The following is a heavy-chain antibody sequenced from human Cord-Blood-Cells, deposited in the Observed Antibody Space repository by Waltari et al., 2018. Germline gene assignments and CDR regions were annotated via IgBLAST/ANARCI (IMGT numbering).Heavy chain of an antibody. CDR3: ARGDYDFWSGYYDY. CDR2: IYYSGST. D-gene: IGHD3-3*01. Sequence: QLQLQESGPGLVKPSETLSLTCTVSGGSISSSSYYWGCIRQPPGKGLEWIGSIYYSGSTYYHPSLNSRVTISVDTSKNQFSLKLSSVTAADTAVYYCARGDYDFWSGYYDYWGQGTLVTVSS. CDR1: GGSISSSSYY. V-gene: IGHV4-39*01. J-gene: IGHJ4*02.